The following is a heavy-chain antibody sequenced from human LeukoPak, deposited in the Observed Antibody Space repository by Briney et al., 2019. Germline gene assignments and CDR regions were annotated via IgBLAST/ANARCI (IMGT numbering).Heavy chain of an antibody. CDR3: ARGPYSSSSFYYYYMDV. Sequence: SVKVSCKASGGTFSSYAISWVRQAPGQGLEWMGGIIPIFGTANYAQKFQGRVTITADKSTSTAYMELSSLRSEDTAVYYCARGPYSSSSFYYYYMDVWGKGTTVTVSS. D-gene: IGHD6-6*01. V-gene: IGHV1-69*06. CDR1: GGTFSSYA. J-gene: IGHJ6*03. CDR2: IIPIFGTA.